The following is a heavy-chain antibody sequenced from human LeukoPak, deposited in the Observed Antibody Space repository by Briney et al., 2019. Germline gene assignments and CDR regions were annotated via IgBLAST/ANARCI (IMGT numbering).Heavy chain of an antibody. CDR3: ARDSQDEGPPFYFDY. V-gene: IGHV3-30*01. CDR1: GFTFSSYA. Sequence: GSLRLSCAASGFTFSSYAMHWVRQAPGKGLEWVAVISYDGSNKYYADSVKGRFTISRDNSKNTLYLQMNSLRAEDTAEYYCARDSQDEGPPFYFDYWGQGTLVTVSS. J-gene: IGHJ4*02. CDR2: ISYDGSNK.